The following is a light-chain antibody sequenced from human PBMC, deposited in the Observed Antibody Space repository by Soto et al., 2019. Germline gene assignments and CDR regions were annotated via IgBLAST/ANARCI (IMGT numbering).Light chain of an antibody. J-gene: IGKJ1*01. CDR3: QQYNSCWT. V-gene: IGKV1-5*03. CDR2: KAS. CDR1: QSVNSW. Sequence: DIQMTQSPSTLSASVGDRVTITCRASQSVNSWLAWYQQKPGKAPKLLIYKASSLEGGVPSRFSGSGSGTEFTLTIGGLQPDDFATYYCQQYNSCWTFGQGTKVDMK.